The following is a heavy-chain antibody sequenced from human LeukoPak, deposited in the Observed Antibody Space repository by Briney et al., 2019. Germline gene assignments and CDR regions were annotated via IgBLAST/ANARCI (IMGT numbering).Heavy chain of an antibody. CDR3: ARSTPMIDY. D-gene: IGHD3-22*01. CDR2: IYYSGST. J-gene: IGHJ4*02. Sequence: SETLSLTCTVSGGSISSYYWSWIRQPPGKGLEWIGYIYYSGSTNYNPSLKSRVTISVDTSKNQFSLKLSSVTAADTAVYYCARSTPMIDYWGQGTLVTVSS. CDR1: GGSISSYY. V-gene: IGHV4-59*01.